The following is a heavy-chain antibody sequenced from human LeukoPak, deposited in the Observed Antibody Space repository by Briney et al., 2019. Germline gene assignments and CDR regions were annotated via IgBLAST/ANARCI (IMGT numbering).Heavy chain of an antibody. CDR1: GFTFSRYW. CDR2: IKQDGSEK. V-gene: IGHV3-7*01. Sequence: GGSLRLSCAASGFTFSRYWMSWVRQAPGKGLEWVANIKQDGSEKYYVDSVKGRFTISRDNAKNSLYLQMNSLRAEDTAVYYCARVYMGTLGAFDIWGQGTMVTVSS. CDR3: ARVYMGTLGAFDI. D-gene: IGHD7-27*01. J-gene: IGHJ3*02.